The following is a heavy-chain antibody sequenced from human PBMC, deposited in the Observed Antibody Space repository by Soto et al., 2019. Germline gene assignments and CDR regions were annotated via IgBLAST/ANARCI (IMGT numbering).Heavy chain of an antibody. CDR3: AGMAYDLNYGMDV. V-gene: IGHV4-30-2*01. CDR1: GGSISSGGYS. Sequence: PSETLSLTCAVSGGSISSGGYSWSWIRQPPGKGLEWIGYIYHSGSTYYNPSLKSRVTISVDRSKNQFSLKLSSVTAADTAVYYCAGMAYDLNYGMDVWGQGTTVTVSS. D-gene: IGHD3-3*01. CDR2: IYHSGST. J-gene: IGHJ6*02.